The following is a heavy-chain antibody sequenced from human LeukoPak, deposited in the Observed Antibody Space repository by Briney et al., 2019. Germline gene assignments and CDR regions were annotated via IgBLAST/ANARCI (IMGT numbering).Heavy chain of an antibody. CDR2: IKPDGGET. CDR3: ARVGRDGYNYYYYYMDV. CDR1: GFTFSNYW. V-gene: IGHV3-7*01. D-gene: IGHD5-24*01. Sequence: GGSLRLSCAASGFTFSNYWMNWVRQAPGKGLEWVANIKPDGGETYYLDSVKGRFTISRDNAKSSLYLQMNSLRAEDMAVYYCARVGRDGYNYYYYYMDVWGKGTTVTVSS. J-gene: IGHJ6*03.